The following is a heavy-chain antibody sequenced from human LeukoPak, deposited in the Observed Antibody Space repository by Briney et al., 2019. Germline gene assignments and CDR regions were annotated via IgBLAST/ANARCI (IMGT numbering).Heavy chain of an antibody. Sequence: GASVKVSCKASGYTFTGYYMHWVRQAPGQGLEWMGWINPNSGGTNHAQKFQGRVTMTRDTSISTAYMELSRLRSDDTAVYYCARGDLSNRYSGSYGAFDIWGQGTMVTVSS. CDR3: ARGDLSNRYSGSYGAFDI. CDR2: INPNSGGT. V-gene: IGHV1-2*02. CDR1: GYTFTGYY. J-gene: IGHJ3*02. D-gene: IGHD1-26*01.